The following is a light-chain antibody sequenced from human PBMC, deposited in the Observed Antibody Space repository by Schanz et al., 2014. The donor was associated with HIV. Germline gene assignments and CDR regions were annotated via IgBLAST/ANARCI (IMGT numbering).Light chain of an antibody. V-gene: IGLV1-51*01. CDR3: GAWDGGLSALV. Sequence: QSVLTQPPSVSAAPGQKVTISCSGSSSNVGNNYVSWYQQLPGTAPKLLIFDNNKRPSGVSDRFSGSKSGTSATLGITGLQTGDEADYYCGAWDGGLSALVFGGGTKLTV. CDR2: DNN. J-gene: IGLJ2*01. CDR1: SSNVGNNY.